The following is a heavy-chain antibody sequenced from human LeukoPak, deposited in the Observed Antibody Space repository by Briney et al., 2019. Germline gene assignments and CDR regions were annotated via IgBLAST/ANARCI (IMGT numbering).Heavy chain of an antibody. D-gene: IGHD3-3*01. Sequence: PSETLSLTCTVSGGSISSSSYHWGWTRQPPGKGLEWIGSIYYSGSTYYNPSLKSRVTISVDTSKNQFSLKLSSVTAADTAVYYCARSITIFGVVNLNWFDPWGQGTLVTVSS. CDR3: ARSITIFGVVNLNWFDP. J-gene: IGHJ5*02. CDR2: IYYSGST. V-gene: IGHV4-39*07. CDR1: GGSISSSSYH.